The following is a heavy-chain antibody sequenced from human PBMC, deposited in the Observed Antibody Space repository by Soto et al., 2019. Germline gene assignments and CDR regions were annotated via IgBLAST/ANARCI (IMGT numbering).Heavy chain of an antibody. CDR3: ARGWFGPDV. J-gene: IGHJ6*04. CDR2: IDNAGTDS. Sequence: EVQLVESGGGLVQPGGSLRLSCAASGFTLSGRSMHWVRQAPGKGLVWVSGIDNAGTDSTYADSVKGRFTSSRDNAKNTLYLQMNSLRAEDTAVYYCARGWFGPDVWGKGTTVTVSS. V-gene: IGHV3-74*01. CDR1: GFTLSGRS. D-gene: IGHD3-10*01.